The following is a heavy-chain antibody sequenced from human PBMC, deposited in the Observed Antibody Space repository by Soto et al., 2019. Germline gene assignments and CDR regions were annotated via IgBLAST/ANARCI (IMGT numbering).Heavy chain of an antibody. CDR2: IYKSATT. Sequence: PSETLSLTCSVSGDSISNLDYFWAWIRQPPGQALEYIGYIYKSATTYYNPSFESRVTISVDTSKNQFSLKLSSVTAADTAVFYCARHRARNWFDPWGQGTLVTVSS. D-gene: IGHD6-6*01. V-gene: IGHV4-39*01. CDR3: ARHRARNWFDP. CDR1: GDSISNLDYF. J-gene: IGHJ5*02.